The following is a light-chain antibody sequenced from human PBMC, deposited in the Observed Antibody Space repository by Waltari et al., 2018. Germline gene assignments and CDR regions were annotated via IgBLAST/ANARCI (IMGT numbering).Light chain of an antibody. CDR3: QHYVSLPVT. Sequence: DIVLTQSPGTLSLSPGDRATLSCRSSQSVSRALAGYQQNPGQAPRLLIHGASNRATGSPGRFSGSGSGTDFSLIISRLEPEDFAVYYCQHYVSLPVTFGQGTKVEIK. CDR1: QSVSRA. V-gene: IGKV3-20*01. J-gene: IGKJ1*01. CDR2: GAS.